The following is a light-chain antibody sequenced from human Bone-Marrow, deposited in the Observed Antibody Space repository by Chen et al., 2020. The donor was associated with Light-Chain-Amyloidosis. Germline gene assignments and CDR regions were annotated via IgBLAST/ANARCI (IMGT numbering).Light chain of an antibody. CDR1: QSVDNC. J-gene: IGKJ1*01. V-gene: IGKV3-11*01. Sequence: EIVSTQSPATPSLAPAERATLTCRPSQSVDNCLAWYQQKPGQAPSLLIYDASNRTTGIQARFSGGGSGTDVTLTISSLEAEDFTVYYCQQRSWWRPSFGLGTKVEIQ. CDR3: QQRSWWRPS. CDR2: DAS.